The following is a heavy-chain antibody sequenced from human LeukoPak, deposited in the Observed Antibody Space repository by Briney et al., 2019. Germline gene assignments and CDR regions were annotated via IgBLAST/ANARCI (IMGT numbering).Heavy chain of an antibody. J-gene: IGHJ6*02. Sequence: PSETLSLTCTVSGGSISSYYWSWIRQPPGKGLEWIGYIYYSGSTNYNPSLKSRVTISVDTSKNQFSLKLSSVTAADTAVYYCASFTLATSYGMDVWGQGTTVTVSS. D-gene: IGHD2/OR15-2a*01. CDR3: ASFTLATSYGMDV. V-gene: IGHV4-59*08. CDR1: GGSISSYY. CDR2: IYYSGST.